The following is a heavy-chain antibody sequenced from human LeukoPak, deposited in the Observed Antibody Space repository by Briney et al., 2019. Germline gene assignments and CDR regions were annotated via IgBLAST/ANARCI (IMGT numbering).Heavy chain of an antibody. CDR1: GFTFSSFE. CDR3: ARDGGYGDYLDY. Sequence: PGGSLRLSCAASGFTFSSFEMNWVRQAPGKGLEWVSYISSSGSGIYYADSVKGRFTISRDNAKTSLFLQMNSLRAEDTAVYYCARDGGYGDYLDYWGQGTLDTVSS. J-gene: IGHJ4*02. V-gene: IGHV3-48*03. CDR2: ISSSGSGI. D-gene: IGHD5-12*01.